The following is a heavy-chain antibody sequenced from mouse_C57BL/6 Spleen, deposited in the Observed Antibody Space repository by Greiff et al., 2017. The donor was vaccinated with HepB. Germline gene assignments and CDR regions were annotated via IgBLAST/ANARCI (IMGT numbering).Heavy chain of an antibody. CDR1: GYTFTSYW. V-gene: IGHV1-61*01. Sequence: QVQLQQPGAELVRPGSSVKLSCKASGYTFTSYWMDWVKQSPGQGLEWIGNIYPSDSETHYNQKFKDKATLTVDKSSSTAYMQLSSLTSEDSAVYYCARITTVVATEDYWGQGTTLTVSS. CDR3: ARITTVVATEDY. J-gene: IGHJ2*01. CDR2: IYPSDSET. D-gene: IGHD1-1*01.